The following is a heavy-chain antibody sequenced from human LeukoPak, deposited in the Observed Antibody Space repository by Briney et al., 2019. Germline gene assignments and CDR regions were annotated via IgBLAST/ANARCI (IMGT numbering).Heavy chain of an antibody. CDR1: GGSISSYY. D-gene: IGHD1-26*01. Sequence: PSETLSLTCTVSGGSISSYYWSWIRQPPGKGLEWIGYIYYSGSTYYNPSLKSRVTISVDTSKNQFSLKLSSVTAADTAVYYCAREVGATLGEYFQHWGQGTLVTVSS. CDR3: AREVGATLGEYFQH. J-gene: IGHJ1*01. CDR2: IYYSGST. V-gene: IGHV4-59*12.